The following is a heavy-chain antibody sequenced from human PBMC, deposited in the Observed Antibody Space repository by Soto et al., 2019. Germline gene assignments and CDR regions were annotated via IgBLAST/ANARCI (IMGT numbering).Heavy chain of an antibody. CDR2: IYYSGST. CDR3: ARRAGRVATIGSYYFDY. J-gene: IGHJ4*02. D-gene: IGHD5-12*01. Sequence: PSDTLSLTCTVSGGSISSSSYYWGWIRQPPGKGLEWIGSIYYSGSTYYNPSLKSRVTISVDTSKNQFSLKLSSVTAADTAVYYCARRAGRVATIGSYYFDYWGQGTLVTVSS. V-gene: IGHV4-39*01. CDR1: GGSISSSSYY.